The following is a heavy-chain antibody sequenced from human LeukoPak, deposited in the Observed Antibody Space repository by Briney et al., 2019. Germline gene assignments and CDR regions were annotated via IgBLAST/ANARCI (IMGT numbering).Heavy chain of an antibody. Sequence: GGSLRLSCAASGFSFTSYAINWVRQAPGKGLEWVTSISGSGRSTNYADSVKGRFTISRDNFKNTLYLQMNSLRVEDTAVYYCAKDGTSSFEYWGQGTLVTVSS. J-gene: IGHJ4*02. D-gene: IGHD6-6*01. CDR3: AKDGTSSFEY. CDR1: GFSFTSYA. CDR2: ISGSGRST. V-gene: IGHV3-23*01.